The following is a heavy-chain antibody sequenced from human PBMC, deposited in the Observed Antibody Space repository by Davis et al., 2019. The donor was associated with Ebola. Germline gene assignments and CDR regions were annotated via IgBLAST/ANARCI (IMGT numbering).Heavy chain of an antibody. J-gene: IGHJ3*02. CDR3: ARDLRGGNLDAFDI. Sequence: PGGSLRLSCAASGFTFSSYAMHWVRQAPGKGLEWVAVISYDGSNKYYADSVKGRFTISRDNSKNTLYLQMNSLRAEDTAVYYCARDLRGGNLDAFDIWGQGTMVTVSS. V-gene: IGHV3-30-3*01. D-gene: IGHD4-23*01. CDR1: GFTFSSYA. CDR2: ISYDGSNK.